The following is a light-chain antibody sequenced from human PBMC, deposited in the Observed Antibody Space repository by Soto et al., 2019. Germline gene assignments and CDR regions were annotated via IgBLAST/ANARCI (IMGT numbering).Light chain of an antibody. Sequence: EIVMTQSPVTLSVSPGERATLSCRASQSVSSYLAWYQQKPGQSHRLLIYDASNRATGIPARFSGSGSGTDFTLTISSLEPEDFAVYYCQQRSNWRWLTFGGGTKVDIK. CDR1: QSVSSY. CDR3: QQRSNWRWLT. CDR2: DAS. J-gene: IGKJ4*01. V-gene: IGKV3-11*01.